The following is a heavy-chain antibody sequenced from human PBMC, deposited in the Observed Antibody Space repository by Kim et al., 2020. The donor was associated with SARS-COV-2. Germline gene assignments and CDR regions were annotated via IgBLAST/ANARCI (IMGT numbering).Heavy chain of an antibody. CDR1: GFTFSSYG. V-gene: IGHV3-30*03. Sequence: GGSLRLSCAASGFTFSSYGMHWVRQAPGKGLEWVAVISYDGSNKYYADSVKGRFTISRDNSKNTLYLQMNSLRAEDTAVYYCACSGYDSGYFDYWGQGTLVTVSS. CDR2: ISYDGSNK. J-gene: IGHJ4*02. D-gene: IGHD5-12*01. CDR3: ACSGYDSGYFDY.